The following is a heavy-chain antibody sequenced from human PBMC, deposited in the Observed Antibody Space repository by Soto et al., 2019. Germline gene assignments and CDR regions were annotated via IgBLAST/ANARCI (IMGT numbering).Heavy chain of an antibody. V-gene: IGHV3-23*01. CDR2: ISGSGGST. CDR3: AKGGKLAQPWATSPNYYYYYGMDV. Sequence: PGGSLRLSCAASGFTFSSYAMSWVRQAPGKGLEWVSAISGSGGSTYYADSVKGRFTISRDNSKNTLYLQMNSLRAEDTAVYYCAKGGKLAQPWATSPNYYYYYGMDVWGQGTTVTVSS. D-gene: IGHD5-12*01. CDR1: GFTFSSYA. J-gene: IGHJ6*02.